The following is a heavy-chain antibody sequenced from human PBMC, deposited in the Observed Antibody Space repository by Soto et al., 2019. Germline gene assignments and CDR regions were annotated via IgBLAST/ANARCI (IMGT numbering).Heavy chain of an antibody. CDR1: GFTIDDYA. Sequence: EVQLVESGGGWVQPGRSLRLSCAASGFTIDDYAMHWVRQVPGKGRGWVSGISWNRDTIDYADSVKGRFTISRDNAKNSLFLQMNTLRPEDTALYYCVKDMKWGGMTTTHYFDSWGQGTLVTVSS. CDR3: VKDMKWGGMTTTHYFDS. D-gene: IGHD1-1*01. V-gene: IGHV3-9*01. J-gene: IGHJ4*02. CDR2: ISWNRDTI.